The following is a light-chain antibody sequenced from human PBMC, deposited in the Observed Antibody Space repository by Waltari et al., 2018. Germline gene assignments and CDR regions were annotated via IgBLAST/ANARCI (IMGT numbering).Light chain of an antibody. CDR2: RIH. Sequence: QSVLAQPPSASETPGQRVTISCSGSSSTIGSHYIYWYPQLPGTAPKLPIYRIHDRPSGVPERFSGSKSGTSASLAISGLRSEDEADYYCATWDDSLTAWVFGGGTKVTVV. CDR1: SSTIGSHY. V-gene: IGLV1-47*01. J-gene: IGLJ3*02. CDR3: ATWDDSLTAWV.